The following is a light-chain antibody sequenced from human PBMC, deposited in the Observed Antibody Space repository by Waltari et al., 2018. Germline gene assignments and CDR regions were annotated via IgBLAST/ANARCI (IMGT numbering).Light chain of an antibody. V-gene: IGKV3-15*01. CDR1: QSVSSK. J-gene: IGKJ1*01. CDR3: QQYNNWPGT. Sequence: EMLMTQFPATLSVSPGERATLSCRARQSVSSKLAWYQQRPGQAPRLLIYDASTRATGIPARFSGSGSGTDFTLTISSLQSEDFAVYYCQQYNNWPGTFGRGTKVEIK. CDR2: DAS.